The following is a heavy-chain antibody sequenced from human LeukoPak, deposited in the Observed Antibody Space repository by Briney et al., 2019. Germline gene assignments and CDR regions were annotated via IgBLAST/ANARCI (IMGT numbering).Heavy chain of an antibody. CDR2: IKQDGSEK. Sequence: GGSLRLSCAASGFTFSSYWMGWVRQAPGKGLEWVANIKQDGSEKYYVDSVEGRFTISRDNAKNSLYLQMNSLRAEDTAVYYCARDFNYYGSGSYYKGPFDYWGQGTLVTVSS. CDR3: ARDFNYYGSGSYYKGPFDY. CDR1: GFTFSSYW. D-gene: IGHD3-10*01. V-gene: IGHV3-7*01. J-gene: IGHJ4*02.